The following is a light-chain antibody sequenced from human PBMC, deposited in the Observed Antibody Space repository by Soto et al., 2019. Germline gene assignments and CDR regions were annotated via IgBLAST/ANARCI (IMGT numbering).Light chain of an antibody. V-gene: IGKV3-15*01. CDR1: QSVSVN. CDR2: DVS. J-gene: IGKJ4*01. Sequence: EIVLTQSPATLSVSPGEGATLSCSASQSVSVNLAWYQQKPGQAPRLLIYDVSTRAAGIPARFSGSGSGTEFTLTISSLQSEDFAVYYCQQSKNWPLTFGGGTKVE. CDR3: QQSKNWPLT.